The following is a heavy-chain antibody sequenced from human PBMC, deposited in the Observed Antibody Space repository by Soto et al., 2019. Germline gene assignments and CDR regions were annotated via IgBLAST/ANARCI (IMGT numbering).Heavy chain of an antibody. CDR1: GGTFSSYA. Sequence: GASVKVSCKASGGTFSSYAISWVRQAPGQGLEWMGGIIPIFGTANYAQKFQGRVTITADESTSTAYMELSSLRSEDTAVYYCARPHPPPFGVVNPRSYYYYYYGMDVWGQGTTVTVS. CDR2: IIPIFGTA. CDR3: ARPHPPPFGVVNPRSYYYYYYGMDV. V-gene: IGHV1-69*13. D-gene: IGHD3-3*01. J-gene: IGHJ6*02.